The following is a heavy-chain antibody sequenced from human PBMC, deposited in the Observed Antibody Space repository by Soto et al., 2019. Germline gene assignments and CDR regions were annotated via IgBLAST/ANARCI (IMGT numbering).Heavy chain of an antibody. CDR1: GGSITSSY. V-gene: IGHV4-59*01. Sequence: PSETLSLTCTVSGGSITSSYWSWIRRPPGKGLEWIAYIYDTGISGYTPSTSYNPSLNSRVTMSVDTSKSQFSLKLTSVTAADTAVYYCARGEDAFFYYGLDVWGQGITVTVS. J-gene: IGHJ6*02. CDR3: ARGEDAFFYYGLDV. CDR2: IYDTGISGYTPST.